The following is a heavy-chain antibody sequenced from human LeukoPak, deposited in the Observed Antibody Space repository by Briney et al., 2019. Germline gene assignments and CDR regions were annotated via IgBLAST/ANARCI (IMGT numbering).Heavy chain of an antibody. Sequence: SGTLSLTCAVSGGSISSSNWWSWVRQPPGKGLEWIGEIYHSGSTNYNPSLKRRVTISVDKSKNQFSLKLSSVTAADTAVYYCARGGPYYYDSSGYYLPYDYWGQGTLVTVSS. CDR2: IYHSGST. D-gene: IGHD3-22*01. V-gene: IGHV4-4*02. J-gene: IGHJ4*02. CDR1: GGSISSSNW. CDR3: ARGGPYYYDSSGYYLPYDY.